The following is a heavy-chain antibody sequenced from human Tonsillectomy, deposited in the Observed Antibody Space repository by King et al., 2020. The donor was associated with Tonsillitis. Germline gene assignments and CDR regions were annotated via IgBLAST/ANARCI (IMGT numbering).Heavy chain of an antibody. D-gene: IGHD3-3*01. CDR1: GFTFTNYA. CDR2: LSYDGSNK. CDR3: ARNKYVFGGGYGGSTDYYQGMDA. Sequence: VQLVESGGGVVQPGRSLRLSCAASGFTFTNYAMHWVRQAPGKGLEWVAVLSYDGSNKYHADSVKGRFTISRDNSKNTLYLQMNSLGPEDTAIYYCARNKYVFGGGYGGSTDYYQGMDAWAKGPTVPVSS. J-gene: IGHJ6*04. V-gene: IGHV3-30*04.